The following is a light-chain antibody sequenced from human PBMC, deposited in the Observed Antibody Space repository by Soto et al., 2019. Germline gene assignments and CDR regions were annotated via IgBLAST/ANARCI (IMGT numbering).Light chain of an antibody. CDR1: SSDVGGYKF. Sequence: QSALTQPASVSGSPGQSITISCTGTSSDVGGYKFVSWYQQHPGKAPKLMIYEVNNRPSGVSNRFSGSKSGNTASLTISGLQAEDEADYYCSSYTTRSTLEVFGTGTKLTVL. J-gene: IGLJ1*01. CDR3: SSYTTRSTLEV. V-gene: IGLV2-14*01. CDR2: EVN.